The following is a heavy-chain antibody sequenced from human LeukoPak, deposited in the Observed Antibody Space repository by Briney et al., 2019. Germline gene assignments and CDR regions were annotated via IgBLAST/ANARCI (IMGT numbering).Heavy chain of an antibody. CDR1: GGSISSYY. J-gene: IGHJ6*04. CDR2: IYYSGST. V-gene: IGHV4-59*01. Sequence: SETLSLTCTVSGGSISSYYWSWIRQPPGKGLEWIGYIYYSGSTNYNPSLKSRVTISVDTSKNQFSLKLSSVTAADTAVYYCARGPRTMVYYYGMDVWGKGTTVTVSS. D-gene: IGHD3-10*01. CDR3: ARGPRTMVYYYGMDV.